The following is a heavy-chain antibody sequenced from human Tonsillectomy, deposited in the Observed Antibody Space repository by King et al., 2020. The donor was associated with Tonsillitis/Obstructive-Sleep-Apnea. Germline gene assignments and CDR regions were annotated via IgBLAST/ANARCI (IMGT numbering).Heavy chain of an antibody. CDR3: ARAIIVVTTDYYMDV. J-gene: IGHJ6*03. D-gene: IGHD2-15*01. CDR2: ISHSGST. V-gene: IGHV4-34*01. CDR1: GGSFSSNY. Sequence: VQLQQWGAGLLKPSETLSLTCGVYGGSFSSNYWTWIRQPPGKGLEWIGEISHSGSTNYNPSLKSRVTISVDTSKNHFSLKLTSVTAADTAVYYCARAIIVVTTDYYMDVWGNGTTVTVSS.